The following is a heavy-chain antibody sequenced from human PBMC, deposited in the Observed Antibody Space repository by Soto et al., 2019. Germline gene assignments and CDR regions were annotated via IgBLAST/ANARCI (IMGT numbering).Heavy chain of an antibody. CDR3: ARLGAFYSSSWNYYYYGMDV. CDR1: GGSISSSSYY. V-gene: IGHV4-39*01. Sequence: LSLTCTVSGGSISSSSYYWGWIRQPPGKGLEWIGSIYYSGSTYYNPSLKSRVTISVDTSKNQFSLKLSSVTAADTAVYYCARLGAFYSSSWNYYYYGMDVWGQGTTVTVSS. CDR2: IYYSGST. J-gene: IGHJ6*02. D-gene: IGHD6-13*01.